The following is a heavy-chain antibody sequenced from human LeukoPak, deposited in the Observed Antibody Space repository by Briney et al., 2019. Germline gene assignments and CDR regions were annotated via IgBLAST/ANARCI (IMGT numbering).Heavy chain of an antibody. CDR1: GFTFSSYG. CDR2: ISGGGGGT. D-gene: IGHD6-19*01. V-gene: IGHV3-23*01. CDR3: AKRVAHSSGAYWDY. J-gene: IGHJ4*02. Sequence: GGSLRLSCEASGFTFSSYGMSWVRQAPGKGLEWVSAISGGGGGTYYADSMKGRFTISRDNSKNTLYLQMNSLRAEDAAVYFCAKRVAHSSGAYWDYWGQGILVTVSS.